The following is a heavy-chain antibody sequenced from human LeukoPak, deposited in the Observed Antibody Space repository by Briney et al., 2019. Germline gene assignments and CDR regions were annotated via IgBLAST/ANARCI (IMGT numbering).Heavy chain of an antibody. V-gene: IGHV4-34*01. CDR2: INHSGST. Sequence: PSETLSLTCAVFGGFFNGYYWSWIRQPPGKGLEWIGEINHSGSTNYNLSLKSRVTISVDTSKSQFSLNLNSVTAADTAMYYCARLAVAGLRKEFDYWGQGTLVTVSS. J-gene: IGHJ4*02. CDR3: ARLAVAGLRKEFDY. CDR1: GGFFNGYY. D-gene: IGHD6-19*01.